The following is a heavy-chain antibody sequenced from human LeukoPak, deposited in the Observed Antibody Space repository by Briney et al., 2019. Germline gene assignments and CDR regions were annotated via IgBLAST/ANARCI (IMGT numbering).Heavy chain of an antibody. J-gene: IGHJ4*02. CDR1: GFTFSSYA. D-gene: IGHD6-13*01. CDR3: ARDFSGYSSSWCFDY. V-gene: IGHV3-30-3*01. CDR2: ISYDGSNK. Sequence: GGSLRLSCAASGFTFSSYAMHWVRQAPGKGLEWVAVISYDGSNKYYADSVKGRFTISRDNSKNTLYLQMNSLRAEDTAVYYCARDFSGYSSSWCFDYWGQGTLVTVSS.